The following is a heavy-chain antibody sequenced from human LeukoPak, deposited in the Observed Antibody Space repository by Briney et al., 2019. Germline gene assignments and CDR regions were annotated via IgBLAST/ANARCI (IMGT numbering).Heavy chain of an antibody. V-gene: IGHV5-10-1*01. D-gene: IGHD4-11*01. J-gene: IGHJ4*02. CDR1: GYSFTSYW. Sequence: GESLKISCKGSGYSFTSYWISWVRQMPGKGLEWMGRIDPSDSYTNYSPSFQGHVTISADKSISTACLQWSSLKASDTAMYYCARTPAVTPDYWGQGTLVTVSS. CDR3: ARTPAVTPDY. CDR2: IDPSDSYT.